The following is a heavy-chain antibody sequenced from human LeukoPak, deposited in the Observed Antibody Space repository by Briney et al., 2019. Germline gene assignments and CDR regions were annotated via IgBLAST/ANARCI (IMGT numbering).Heavy chain of an antibody. J-gene: IGHJ4*02. CDR3: ARDSYGGNWSLGY. CDR1: GYTFTGYY. Sequence: ASVKVSFKASGYTFTGYYIHWVRQAPGQGLGWMGWVNPNSGGTNYAQMFQGRVTMTRDTSINTAYMELSGLRSDDTAVYYCARDSYGGNWSLGYWGRGTLVTVSS. V-gene: IGHV1-2*02. CDR2: VNPNSGGT. D-gene: IGHD4-23*01.